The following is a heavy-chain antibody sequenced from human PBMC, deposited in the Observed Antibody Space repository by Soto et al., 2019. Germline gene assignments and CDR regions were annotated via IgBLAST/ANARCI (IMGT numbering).Heavy chain of an antibody. J-gene: IGHJ6*02. CDR3: ARTQTTVTSLRTYYYGLEV. Sequence: EVQLVESGGGLVQPGGSLRLSCAASGFTFSRYWMSWVRQAPGKGLEWVANIKDDGSDEYYVDSVKGRFTVSRDNAKNSLYLQLSGLRDDDTAVYYCARTQTTVTSLRTYYYGLEVWGQGTPVTVSS. CDR2: IKDDGSDE. CDR1: GFTFSRYW. D-gene: IGHD4-4*01. V-gene: IGHV3-7*03.